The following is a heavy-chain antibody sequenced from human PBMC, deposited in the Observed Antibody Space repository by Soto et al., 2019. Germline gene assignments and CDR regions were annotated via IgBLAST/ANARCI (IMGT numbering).Heavy chain of an antibody. Sequence: PGGSLRLSCAASGFTFSDYYMSWIRQAPGKGLEWVSYISSSGSTIYYADSVKGRFTISRDNAKNSLYLQMNSLRAEDTAVYYCARDVYSSSWFWFDPWGQGTLVTVSS. CDR3: ARDVYSSSWFWFDP. CDR2: ISSSGSTI. V-gene: IGHV3-11*01. CDR1: GFTFSDYY. J-gene: IGHJ5*02. D-gene: IGHD6-13*01.